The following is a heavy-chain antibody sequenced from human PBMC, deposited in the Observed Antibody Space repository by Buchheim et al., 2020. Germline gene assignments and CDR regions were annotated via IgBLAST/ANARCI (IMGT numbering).Heavy chain of an antibody. CDR1: GYTFTGYY. CDR2: INPNSGGT. D-gene: IGHD3-10*01. CDR3: AREGYGSGSYYNVLSYYGMDV. J-gene: IGHJ6*02. Sequence: QVQLVQSGAEVKKPGASVKVSCKASGYTFTGYYMHWVRQAPGQGLEWMGWINPNSGGTNYAQKFQGWVTMTRDTSISTASMELSRLRSDDTAVYYCAREGYGSGSYYNVLSYYGMDVWGQGTT. V-gene: IGHV1-2*04.